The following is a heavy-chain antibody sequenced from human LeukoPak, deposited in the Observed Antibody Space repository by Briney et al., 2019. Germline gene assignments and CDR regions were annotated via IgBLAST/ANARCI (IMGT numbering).Heavy chain of an antibody. CDR3: ARERAGIAARAYWFDP. CDR2: INTYNGNT. V-gene: IGHV1-18*01. CDR1: GYTFTNYG. D-gene: IGHD6-6*01. Sequence: ASVKVSCKASGYTFTNYGIIWVRQAPGQGLEWMGWINTYNGNTNYVQKLQGRVTVTTDTSTSTAYMELRSLRSDDTAVYYCARERAGIAARAYWFDPWGQGTLVTVSS. J-gene: IGHJ5*02.